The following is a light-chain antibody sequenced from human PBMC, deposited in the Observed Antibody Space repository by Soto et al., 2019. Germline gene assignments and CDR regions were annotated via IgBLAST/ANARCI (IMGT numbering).Light chain of an antibody. V-gene: IGKV3-20*01. J-gene: IGKJ1*01. CDR2: GAS. Sequence: EIVMPQSPATLSVSPGERVTLSCRASQDIRSSLAWYQQKPGQAPRLLIYGASSRATGIPDRFSGSGSGTDFTLTVSRLEPEDFAVYYCHQYGNSPATFGQGTKVDIK. CDR1: QDIRSS. CDR3: HQYGNSPAT.